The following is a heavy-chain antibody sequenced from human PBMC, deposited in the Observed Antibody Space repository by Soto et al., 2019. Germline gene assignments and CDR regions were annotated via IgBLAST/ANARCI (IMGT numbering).Heavy chain of an antibody. V-gene: IGHV1-3*01. D-gene: IGHD6-13*01. CDR3: ARGGRQLANYYYYYGTDV. CDR1: GYTFTSYA. Sequence: GASVKVSCKASGYTFTSYAMHWVRQAPGQRLEWMGWINAGNGNTKYSQKFQGRVTITRDTSASTAYMELSSLRSEDTAVYYCARGGRQLANYYYYYGTDVWGQGTTVTV. CDR2: INAGNGNT. J-gene: IGHJ6*02.